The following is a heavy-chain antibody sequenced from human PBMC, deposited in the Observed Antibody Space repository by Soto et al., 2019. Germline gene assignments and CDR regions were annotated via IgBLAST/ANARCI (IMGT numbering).Heavy chain of an antibody. D-gene: IGHD2-15*01. Sequence: PGRGLEWIGYIYYSGSTYYNPSLKSRVTISVDTSKNQFSLELSSVTAADTAVYYCARDSFFFFQAEDVIRITVPVSAFLLNRSSDL. CDR2: IYYSGST. CDR3: ARDSFFFFQAEDVIRITVPVSAFLLNRSSDL. V-gene: IGHV4-31*02. J-gene: IGHJ2*01.